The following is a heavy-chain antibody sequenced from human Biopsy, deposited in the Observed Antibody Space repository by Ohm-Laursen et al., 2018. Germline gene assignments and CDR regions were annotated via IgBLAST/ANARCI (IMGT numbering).Heavy chain of an antibody. CDR2: FDLEVRKT. V-gene: IGHV1-24*01. Sequence: ASVKVSCKVSGYTLTELSIHWVRQTGGKGLEWMGVFDLEVRKTVYAEKFQGRVTMTEDTSTDTVYMEVTSLRSDDTAVYYCATGPYYDARFYCNVRSFDFWGQGTLVTVSS. D-gene: IGHD2/OR15-2a*01. CDR3: ATGPYYDARFYCNVRSFDF. J-gene: IGHJ4*02. CDR1: GYTLTELS.